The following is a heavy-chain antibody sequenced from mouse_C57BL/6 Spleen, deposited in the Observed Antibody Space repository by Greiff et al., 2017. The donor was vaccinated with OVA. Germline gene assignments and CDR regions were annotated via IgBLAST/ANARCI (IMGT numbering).Heavy chain of an antibody. V-gene: IGHV5-4*01. CDR1: GFTFSSYS. CDR2: ISDGGSYT. J-gene: IGHJ1*03. D-gene: IGHD1-1*01. CDR3: ARVPHYYGSSTTGYLDV. Sequence: EVQLMESGGGLVKPGGSLKLSCAASGFTFSSYSMSWVRQTPEKRLEWVATISDGGSYTYYPDNVKVRFTFSSDNAKNNMYMQMSNLKSEDTAMYYCARVPHYYGSSTTGYLDVWGKGTTVTVSS.